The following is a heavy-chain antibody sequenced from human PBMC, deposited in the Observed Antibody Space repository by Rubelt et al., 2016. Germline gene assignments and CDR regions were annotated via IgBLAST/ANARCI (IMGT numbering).Heavy chain of an antibody. CDR3: ARDSGSRIFDY. D-gene: IGHD2/OR15-2a*01. J-gene: IGHJ4*02. Sequence: QVQLQESGPGLVKPSQTLSLTCTVSGGSISSGGYYWSWIRQPPGKGLAWIGYVYYSGSTYYNPSCKSRVTISVDTSKNQFSLKLSSVTAADTAVYYCARDSGSRIFDYWGQGTLVTVSS. CDR2: VYYSGST. V-gene: IGHV4-31*03. CDR1: GGSISSGGYY.